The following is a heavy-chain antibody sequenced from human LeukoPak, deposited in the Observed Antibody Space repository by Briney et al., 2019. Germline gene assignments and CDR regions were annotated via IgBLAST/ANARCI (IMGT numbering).Heavy chain of an antibody. CDR3: ATGPVTTGIAFDI. J-gene: IGHJ3*02. V-gene: IGHV3-53*01. D-gene: IGHD4-17*01. CDR1: ALSGGSEY. Sequence: ATLRWSLAGTALSGGSEYITLVGQALRKGLKWVSVIYSGGSTYYADSVKGRFTISRDNSKNTLYLQMNSLRAEDTAVYYCATGPVTTGIAFDIWGQGTMVTVSS. CDR2: IYSGGST.